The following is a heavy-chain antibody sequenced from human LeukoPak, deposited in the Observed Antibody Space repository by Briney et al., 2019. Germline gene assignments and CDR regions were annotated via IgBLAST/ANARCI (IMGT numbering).Heavy chain of an antibody. J-gene: IGHJ4*02. D-gene: IGHD2-15*01. V-gene: IGHV3-7*01. CDR2: IKPDGSEI. CDR3: TRSLDY. CDR1: GFTFSSYG. Sequence: GRSLRLSCAASGFTFSSYGMHWVRQAPGKGLEWVANIKPDGSEIYYVDSVKGRFTISRDNAKNSLYLQMNSLRAEDTAVYYCTRSLDYWGQGTLVTVSS.